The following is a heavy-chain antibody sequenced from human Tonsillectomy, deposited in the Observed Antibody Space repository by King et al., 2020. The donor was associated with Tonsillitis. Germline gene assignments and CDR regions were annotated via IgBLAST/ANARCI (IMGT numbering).Heavy chain of an antibody. J-gene: IGHJ4*02. CDR2: ISAYNGNT. D-gene: IGHD2-15*01. V-gene: IGHV1-18*04. Sequence: QLVQSGAEVKKPGASVKVSCKASGYTFTSYGISWVRQAPGQGLEWMGWISAYNGNTNYAQKLQGRVTMTTDTSTSTAYMELRSLRSDDTAVYYWSRDLRYPGPVVAQWAGLFSFDYWGQGTLVTVSS. CDR3: SRDLRYPGPVVAQWAGLFSFDY. CDR1: GYTFTSYG.